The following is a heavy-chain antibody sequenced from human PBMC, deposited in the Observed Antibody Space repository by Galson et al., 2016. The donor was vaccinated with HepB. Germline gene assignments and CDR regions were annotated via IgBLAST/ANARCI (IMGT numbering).Heavy chain of an antibody. V-gene: IGHV1-69*13. Sequence: SVKVSCKASGGTFSNYAISWVRQAPGQGLEWMGGIITTFGITNYAQKFQGRVTITADESKSTAYMELSSLRSEDTAVYYCAKEGGARVRFLEWTSNCFDPWGQGTQVTVS. J-gene: IGHJ5*02. CDR3: AKEGGARVRFLEWTSNCFDP. D-gene: IGHD3-3*01. CDR2: IITTFGIT. CDR1: GGTFSNYA.